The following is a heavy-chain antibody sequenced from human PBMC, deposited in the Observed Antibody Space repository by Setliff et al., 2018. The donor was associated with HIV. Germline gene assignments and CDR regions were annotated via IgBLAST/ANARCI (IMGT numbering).Heavy chain of an antibody. CDR1: GYTFTSHV. CDR2: INAGNGNT. Sequence: ASVKVSCKASGYTFTSHVIHWVRQALGQRLEWMGWINAGNGNTNFAQKLQGRLTMTTDISRNTAYMELRSLRSDDTAVYYCARTPARKGRGVYYFDYWGQGTLVTVSS. CDR3: ARTPARKGRGVYYFDY. D-gene: IGHD1-26*01. J-gene: IGHJ4*02. V-gene: IGHV1-3*01.